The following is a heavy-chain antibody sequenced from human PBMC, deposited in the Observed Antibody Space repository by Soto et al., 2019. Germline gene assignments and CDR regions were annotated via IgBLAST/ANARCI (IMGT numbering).Heavy chain of an antibody. Sequence: ASVKVSCKASGYTFTGYYMHWVRQAPGQGLEWMGWINPNSGGTNYAQKFQGRVTMTRDTSISTAYMELSRLRSDDTAVYYCARGATIVVAATSNWFDPWGQGTLLTLSS. CDR1: GYTFTGYY. D-gene: IGHD2-15*01. CDR2: INPNSGGT. J-gene: IGHJ5*02. V-gene: IGHV1-2*02. CDR3: ARGATIVVAATSNWFDP.